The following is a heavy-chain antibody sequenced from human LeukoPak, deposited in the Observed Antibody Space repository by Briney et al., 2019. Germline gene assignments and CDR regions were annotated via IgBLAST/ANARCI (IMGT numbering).Heavy chain of an antibody. CDR1: GFTFSSYA. D-gene: IGHD3-3*01. CDR3: AKDGITVPSPHYLDY. Sequence: GASRRFCRAASGFTFSSYAMSWLRQAQEKGLESVSVISGSGGSTYYADSVKGRFTISRDNSKNTLYLQMNSLRAEDTAVYYCAKDGITVPSPHYLDYWGQGTLVTVSA. J-gene: IGHJ4*02. CDR2: ISGSGGST. V-gene: IGHV3-23*01.